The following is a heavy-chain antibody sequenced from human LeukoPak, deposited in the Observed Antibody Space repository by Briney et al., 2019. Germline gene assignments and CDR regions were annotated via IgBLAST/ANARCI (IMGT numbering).Heavy chain of an antibody. V-gene: IGHV4-31*03. D-gene: IGHD2-21*02. Sequence: SETLSLTCTVSGGSISSGGYYWGWIRQHPGKGLEWIGYIYYSGSTYYNPSLKSRVTISVDTSKNQFSLKLSSVTAADTAVYYCARRAVTPRYFDYWGQGTLVTVSS. CDR1: GGSISSGGYY. CDR2: IYYSGST. J-gene: IGHJ4*02. CDR3: ARRAVTPRYFDY.